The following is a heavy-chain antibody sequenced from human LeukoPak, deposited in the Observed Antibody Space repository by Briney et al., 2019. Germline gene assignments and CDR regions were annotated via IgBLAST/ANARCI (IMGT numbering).Heavy chain of an antibody. CDR3: ARGHSSSWSTVDY. Sequence: SETLSLTCTVSGGSISSSSYYWGWIRQPPGKGLEWIGNVFYSGSTHYNSSLKSRVTISVDTSKSQFSLKLTSVTATDTAVYYCARGHSSSWSTVDYWGQGTLVTVSS. V-gene: IGHV4-39*01. CDR1: GGSISSSSYY. J-gene: IGHJ4*02. D-gene: IGHD6-13*01. CDR2: VFYSGST.